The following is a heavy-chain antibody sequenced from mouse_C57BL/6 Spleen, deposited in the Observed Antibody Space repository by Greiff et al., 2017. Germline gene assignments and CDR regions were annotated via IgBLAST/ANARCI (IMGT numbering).Heavy chain of an antibody. J-gene: IGHJ2*01. CDR1: GYTFTSYW. Sequence: QVQLQQPGAELVKPGASVKLSCKASGYTFTSYWMHWVKQRPGQGLEWIGMIHPNSGSTNYNEKFKSKATVTVDNSSSTAYMQLSSLTSEDSAVYYCTRSDITTVVVHFDYWGQGTTLTVSS. CDR3: TRSDITTVVVHFDY. CDR2: IHPNSGST. D-gene: IGHD1-1*01. V-gene: IGHV1-64*01.